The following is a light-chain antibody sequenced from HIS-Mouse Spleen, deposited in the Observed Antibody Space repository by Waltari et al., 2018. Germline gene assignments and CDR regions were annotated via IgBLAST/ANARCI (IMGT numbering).Light chain of an antibody. CDR3: QVWDSSSDHVV. CDR2: DDS. V-gene: IGLV3-21*03. Sequence: SYVLTQPPSVSVAPGKTARITCGGNNIGSESVHWYQQKPGQAPVLVVYDDSDRPSGIPERFSGSKSGKTATLTISRVEAGDEADYYCQVWDSSSDHVVFGGGTKLTVL. J-gene: IGLJ2*01. CDR1: NIGSES.